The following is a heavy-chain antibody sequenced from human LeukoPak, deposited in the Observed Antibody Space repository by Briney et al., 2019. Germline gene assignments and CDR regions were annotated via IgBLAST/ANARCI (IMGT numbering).Heavy chain of an antibody. D-gene: IGHD5-12*01. CDR1: GYTFTTYW. J-gene: IGHJ4*02. CDR3: ARSPWNSYDY. CDR2: IHPGDSDT. V-gene: IGHV5-51*01. Sequence: GESLKISCQGSGYTFTTYWIGWVRQMPGKGLEWMGIIHPGDSDTRYSPSFQGQVTISVDKSISTAYLQWSSLKASGTAMYYCARSPWNSYDYWGQGALVTVSS.